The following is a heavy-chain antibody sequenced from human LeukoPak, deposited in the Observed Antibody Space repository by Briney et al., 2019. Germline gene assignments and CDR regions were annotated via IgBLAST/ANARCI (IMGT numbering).Heavy chain of an antibody. Sequence: GGSLRLSCAASGFTFCSYTMMWVRQAPGKGLQWVSSISSGGSYVYYADSMKGRFTISRDDAKDSLYLQMTSLRADDTAVYYCARGGGHCGAECDRIDYWGQGALVTVSS. V-gene: IGHV3-21*01. J-gene: IGHJ4*02. CDR3: ARGGGHCGAECDRIDY. D-gene: IGHD2-21*01. CDR2: ISSGGSYV. CDR1: GFTFCSYT.